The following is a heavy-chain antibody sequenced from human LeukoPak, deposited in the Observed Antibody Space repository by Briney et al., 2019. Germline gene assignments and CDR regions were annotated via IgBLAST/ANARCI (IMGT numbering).Heavy chain of an antibody. D-gene: IGHD6-19*01. J-gene: IGHJ4*02. Sequence: SVKVSCKASGGTFTRYAISWVRQAPGQGLEWIGGIIPIFGTANYAQKFQGRVTITADESTSTAYMELSSLRSEDTALYYCARATAVAGEYYFDYWGQGTLVTVSS. V-gene: IGHV1-69*13. CDR3: ARATAVAGEYYFDY. CDR1: GGTFTRYA. CDR2: IIPIFGTA.